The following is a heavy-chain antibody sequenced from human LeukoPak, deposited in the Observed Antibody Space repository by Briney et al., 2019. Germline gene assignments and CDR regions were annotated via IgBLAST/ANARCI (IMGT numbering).Heavy chain of an antibody. J-gene: IGHJ5*02. CDR3: AREGYSYGHNWFDP. V-gene: IGHV4-30-2*05. CDR2: IYHSGST. Sequence: SETLSLTCTVSGGSISSGGYYWSWIRQPPGKGLEWIGYIYHSGSTYYNPSLKSRVTISVDTSKNQFSLKLSSVTAADTAVYYCAREGYSYGHNWFDPWGQGTLVTVSS. CDR1: GGSISSGGYY. D-gene: IGHD5-18*01.